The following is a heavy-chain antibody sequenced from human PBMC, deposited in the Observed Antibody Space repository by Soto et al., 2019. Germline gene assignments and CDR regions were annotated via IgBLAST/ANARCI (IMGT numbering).Heavy chain of an antibody. D-gene: IGHD3-22*01. Sequence: EVPLVESGGGLVQPGGSLRLSCAASGFSIGCCSMNWVRQAPGRGLEWVSYISSSSSTTHYADSVKGRFTLSRDTAKNSLYLQMIGLRDEDRAVYYCARYYYDSSGYEGMDVWGQGTTVTVSS. J-gene: IGHJ6*02. CDR3: ARYYYDSSGYEGMDV. CDR2: ISSSSSTT. V-gene: IGHV3-48*02. CDR1: GFSIGCCS.